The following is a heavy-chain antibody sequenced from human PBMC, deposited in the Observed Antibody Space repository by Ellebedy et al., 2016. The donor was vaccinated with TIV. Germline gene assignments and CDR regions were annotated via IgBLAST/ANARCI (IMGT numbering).Heavy chain of an antibody. CDR3: ATYTMGRRDY. D-gene: IGHD1-1*01. V-gene: IGHV4-4*02. CDR2: VFHLGTS. CDR1: GASISSSHW. J-gene: IGHJ4*02. Sequence: MPSETLSLTCAVSGASISSSHWWSWVRQTPGKGLEVIGEVFHLGTSNYNPSLKSRVTISVDKSNNQFSLTLSSVTAADTAVYYFATYTMGRRDYWGQGTLITVSS.